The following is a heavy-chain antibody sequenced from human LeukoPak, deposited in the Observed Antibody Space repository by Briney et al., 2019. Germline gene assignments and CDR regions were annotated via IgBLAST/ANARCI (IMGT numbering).Heavy chain of an antibody. V-gene: IGHV3-48*04. J-gene: IGHJ4*02. CDR2: ISSSSSTI. D-gene: IGHD4-17*01. Sequence: GGSLRLSCAASGFTFSSYSMNWVRQAPGKGLEWVSYISSSSSTIYYADSVKGRFTISRDNAKNSLYLQMNSLRAEDTAVYYCARVRYGDLDYWGQGTLVTVSS. CDR1: GFTFSSYS. CDR3: ARVRYGDLDY.